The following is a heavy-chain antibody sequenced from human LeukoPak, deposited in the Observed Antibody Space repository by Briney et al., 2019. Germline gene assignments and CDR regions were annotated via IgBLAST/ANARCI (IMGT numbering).Heavy chain of an antibody. J-gene: IGHJ6*02. Sequence: SETLSLTCTVSGGSISSYYWSWIRQPPGKGLEWIGYIYYSGSTNYNPSLKSRVTISVDTSKNQFSLKLSSVTAADTAVYYCAREKGSTYYDFWSGPYGMDVWGQGTTVTVSS. D-gene: IGHD3-3*01. CDR3: AREKGSTYYDFWSGPYGMDV. V-gene: IGHV4-59*12. CDR1: GGSISSYY. CDR2: IYYSGST.